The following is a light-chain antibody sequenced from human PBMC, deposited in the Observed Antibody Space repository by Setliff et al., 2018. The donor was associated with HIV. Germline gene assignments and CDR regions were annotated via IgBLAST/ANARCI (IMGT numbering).Light chain of an antibody. Sequence: QSALAQPASVSGSPGQSITIACPGTSSDVGAYNSVSWYQQHPGKAPKLTIYDVSDRPSGVSNRFSGSKSGNTASLTISGLQAEDEADYYCTSYTSSSTEVFGTGTKVTV. V-gene: IGLV2-14*03. CDR2: DVS. CDR3: TSYTSSSTEV. J-gene: IGLJ1*01. CDR1: SSDVGAYNS.